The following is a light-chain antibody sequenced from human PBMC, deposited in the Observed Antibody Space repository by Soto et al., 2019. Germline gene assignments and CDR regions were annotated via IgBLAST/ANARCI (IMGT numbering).Light chain of an antibody. J-gene: IGKJ1*01. CDR3: HQYYRTPRT. Sequence: EIGLTQSPGTLSLSPGXRATLFCRANQTLNLNYLAWYQQKPGQAPRLLIYDASTRATGTPDRFSGTGSATDFTLIISRLEPEDFAVYYCHQYYRTPRTFGQGTKVDIK. V-gene: IGKV3-20*01. CDR1: QTLNLNY. CDR2: DAS.